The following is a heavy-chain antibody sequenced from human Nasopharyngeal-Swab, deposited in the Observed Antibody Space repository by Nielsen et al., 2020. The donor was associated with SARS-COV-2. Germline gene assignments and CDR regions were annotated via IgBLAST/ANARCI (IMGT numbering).Heavy chain of an antibody. CDR2: ISGSDGNT. CDR3: AKGSVGAARYVHQQDY. V-gene: IGHV3-23*01. CDR1: GFTFSTYD. Sequence: GESLQISCAASGFTFSTYDMSWVRQAPGKGLEWVSGISGSDGNTYYADSVKGRFTISRDNSKNTLYLQMNSLRVEDAAVYYCAKGSVGAARYVHQQDYWGQGTLVTVSS. D-gene: IGHD1-26*01. J-gene: IGHJ4*02.